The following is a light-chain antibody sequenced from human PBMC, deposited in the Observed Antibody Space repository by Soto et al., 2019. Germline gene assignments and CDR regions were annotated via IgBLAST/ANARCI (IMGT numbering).Light chain of an antibody. CDR3: QQYGSSHRT. CDR1: QTVSSSY. Sequence: EIVLTRSPGTLSLSPGERATLSCRASQTVSSSYLAWYQRKPGQAPRLLIYGASSRATGIPDRFSGSGSGTDFTLTISRLEPEDFAVYYCQQYGSSHRTFGQGTKVDIK. J-gene: IGKJ1*01. V-gene: IGKV3-20*01. CDR2: GAS.